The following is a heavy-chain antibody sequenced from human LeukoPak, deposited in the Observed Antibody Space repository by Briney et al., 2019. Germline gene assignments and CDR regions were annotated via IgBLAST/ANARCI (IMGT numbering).Heavy chain of an antibody. J-gene: IGHJ6*02. Sequence: GGSLRLSCAASGFTFSSYGMHWARQAPGKGLEWVAVISSDGSKKYYADSVKGRFTISRDNSKNTLYLQMDSLRAEDTAVYYCARDHVGGDYDYYGMDVWGQGTTVTVSS. CDR1: GFTFSSYG. CDR3: ARDHVGGDYDYYGMDV. V-gene: IGHV3-30*03. D-gene: IGHD2-21*01. CDR2: ISSDGSKK.